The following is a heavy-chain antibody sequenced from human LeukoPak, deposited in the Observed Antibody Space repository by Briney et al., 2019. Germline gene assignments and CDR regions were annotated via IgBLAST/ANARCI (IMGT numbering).Heavy chain of an antibody. CDR2: IWYDGSNK. Sequence: GGSLRLSCAASGFTFSSYGMHWVRQAPGKGLEWVAVIWYDGSNKYYADSVKGRFTISRDNSKNTLYLQMNSLRAADTAVYYCARDLEWFGESHSYGMDVWGQGTTVTVSS. V-gene: IGHV3-33*01. CDR1: GFTFSSYG. J-gene: IGHJ6*02. D-gene: IGHD3-10*01. CDR3: ARDLEWFGESHSYGMDV.